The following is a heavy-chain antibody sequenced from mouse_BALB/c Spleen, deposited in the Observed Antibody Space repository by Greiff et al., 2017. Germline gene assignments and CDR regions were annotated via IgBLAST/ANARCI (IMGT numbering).Heavy chain of an antibody. CDR3: ARGFYWDDYAMDY. CDR1: GDSITSGY. J-gene: IGHJ4*01. CDR2: ISYSGST. D-gene: IGHD4-1*01. V-gene: IGHV3-8*02. Sequence: DVKLQESGPSLVKPSQTLSLTCSVTGDSITSGYWNWIRKFPGNKLEYMGYISYSGSTYYNPSLKSRISITRDTSKNQYYLQLNSVTTEDTATYYCARGFYWDDYAMDYWGQGTSVTVSS.